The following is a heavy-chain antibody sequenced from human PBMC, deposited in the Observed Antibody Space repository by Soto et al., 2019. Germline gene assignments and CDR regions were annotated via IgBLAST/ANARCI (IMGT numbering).Heavy chain of an antibody. CDR3: ARTDYVDAASDI. D-gene: IGHD4-17*01. J-gene: IGHJ3*02. Sequence: QMQLVQSGAEVKKTGSSVKVSCKASGYTFTYRYLHWVRQAPGQALEWMGWITPFNGNTNYAQKFQDRVTITRDRSMSTAYMELSSLRSEDTAMYYCARTDYVDAASDIWGQGTMVTVSS. CDR2: ITPFNGNT. V-gene: IGHV1-45*02. CDR1: GYTFTYRY.